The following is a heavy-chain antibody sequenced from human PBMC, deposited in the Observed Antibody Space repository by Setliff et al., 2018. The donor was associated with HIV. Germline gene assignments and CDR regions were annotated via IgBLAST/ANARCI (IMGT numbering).Heavy chain of an antibody. J-gene: IGHJ4*02. D-gene: IGHD2-8*01. CDR1: GFTFSSYW. Sequence: PGGSLRLSCAASGFTFSSYWMHWVRQAPGKGLVWVSTIGAVGSPTFYADSVKGRFTISRDNSKNTLYLQMNSLRAEDTAIYYCVLYSTGASRFDYWGQGTLVTVSS. V-gene: IGHV3-23*01. CDR3: VLYSTGASRFDY. CDR2: IGAVGSPT.